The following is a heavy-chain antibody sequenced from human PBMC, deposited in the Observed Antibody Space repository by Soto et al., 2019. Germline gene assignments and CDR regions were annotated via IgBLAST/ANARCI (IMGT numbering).Heavy chain of an antibody. CDR3: AKPRPPNWGSPDAFYF. J-gene: IGHJ3*01. CDR2: ISGSGGST. V-gene: IGHV3-23*01. D-gene: IGHD7-27*01. CDR1: GFTFSSYA. Sequence: GGSLRLSCAASGFTFSSYAMSWVRQAPGKGLEWVSAISGSGGSTYYADSVKGRFTISRDNSKNTLYLQMNSLRVEDPAVFYRAKPRPPNWGSPDAFYFWGQGKMGTVSS.